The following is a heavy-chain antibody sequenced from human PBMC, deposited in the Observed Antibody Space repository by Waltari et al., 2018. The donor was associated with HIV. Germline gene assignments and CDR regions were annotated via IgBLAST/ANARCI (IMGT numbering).Heavy chain of an antibody. CDR3: AAYRIVVVAAAMDY. V-gene: IGHV3-30*03. CDR1: GLTYGPHG. CDR2: ISYDGSNK. Sequence: QVQLVESGGGVVQPGGSLRLSCAVSGLTYGPHGMHWVRPAPGKGLEWVAVISYDGSNKFYADSVKGRFTISRDSLKDTLYLQMDSLRVEDTAVYYCAAYRIVVVAAAMDYWGQGTLVTVSS. J-gene: IGHJ4*02. D-gene: IGHD2-15*01.